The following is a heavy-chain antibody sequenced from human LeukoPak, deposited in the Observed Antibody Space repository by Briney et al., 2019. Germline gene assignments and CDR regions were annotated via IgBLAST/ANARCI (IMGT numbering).Heavy chain of an antibody. J-gene: IGHJ3*01. Sequence: PGRSLRLSCAASGFTFNSIAMHWVRQAPGKGLEWVAVMSYDGSNSNYAESVKGRFSISRDNFKNTLYLQMNSLRPEDTAVYYCAKDRGGSSELGDAFDVWGQGTMVRVSS. D-gene: IGHD1-26*01. CDR3: AKDRGGSSELGDAFDV. V-gene: IGHV3-30*18. CDR2: MSYDGSNS. CDR1: GFTFNSIA.